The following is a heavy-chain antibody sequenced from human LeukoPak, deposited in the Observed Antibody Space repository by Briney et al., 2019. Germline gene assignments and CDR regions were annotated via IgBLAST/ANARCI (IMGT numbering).Heavy chain of an antibody. CDR2: ISYDGSNK. J-gene: IGHJ4*02. Sequence: PGRSLRLSCAASGFTFSSYGMHWVRQAPGKGLEWVAVISYDGSNKYYADSVKGRFTISRDNSKNTLYLQMNSLRAEDTAVYHCAKDSGSGRVRLYDYWGQGTLVTVSS. D-gene: IGHD3-10*01. V-gene: IGHV3-30*18. CDR1: GFTFSSYG. CDR3: AKDSGSGRVRLYDY.